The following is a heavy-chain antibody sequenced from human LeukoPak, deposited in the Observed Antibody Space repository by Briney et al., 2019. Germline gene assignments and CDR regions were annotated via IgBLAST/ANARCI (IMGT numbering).Heavy chain of an antibody. V-gene: IGHV3-23*01. Sequence: PGGSLRLSCAASGFTFSSYAMSWVRQAPGKGLEWVSAISGSGGSTYYADSVKGRFTISRDNSKNTVYLQINSLRAEDTAVYYCARKRWLQGAFDYWGQGTLVTVSS. CDR2: ISGSGGST. CDR3: ARKRWLQGAFDY. CDR1: GFTFSSYA. J-gene: IGHJ4*02. D-gene: IGHD5-24*01.